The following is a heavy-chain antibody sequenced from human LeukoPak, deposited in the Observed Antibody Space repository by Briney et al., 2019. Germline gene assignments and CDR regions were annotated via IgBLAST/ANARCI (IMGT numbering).Heavy chain of an antibody. Sequence: GGSLRLSCAASGFTFSSYSMHWVRQAPGKGLEWVSSISSSSSYIYYADSVKGRFTISRDNAKNSLYLQMTSLRAEDTAVYYCARGGHYGSGDFDYWGQGTLVTVSS. CDR3: ARGGHYGSGDFDY. D-gene: IGHD3-10*01. J-gene: IGHJ4*02. CDR1: GFTFSSYS. V-gene: IGHV3-21*01. CDR2: ISSSSSYI.